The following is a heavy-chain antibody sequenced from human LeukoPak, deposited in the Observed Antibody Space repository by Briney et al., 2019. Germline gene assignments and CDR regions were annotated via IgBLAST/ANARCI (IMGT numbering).Heavy chain of an antibody. D-gene: IGHD4-23*01. Sequence: GGSLRLSCAASGFTFSSYSMNWVRQAPGKGLEWVSYISSSRNYIFYADSVKGRFTISRDNAKNSLYLQMNSLRAEDTAVYYCSTDDYGGDFASWGQGTLVTVSS. J-gene: IGHJ4*02. CDR2: ISSSRNYI. CDR1: GFTFSSYS. CDR3: STDDYGGDFAS. V-gene: IGHV3-21*01.